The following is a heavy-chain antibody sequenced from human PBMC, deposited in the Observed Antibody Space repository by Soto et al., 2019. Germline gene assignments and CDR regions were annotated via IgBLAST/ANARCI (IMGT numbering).Heavy chain of an antibody. Sequence: QLQLQESGPGLVKPSETLSLTCTVSGGSISSSSYYWGWIRQPPGKGLEWIGSIYYSGSTYYNPSLKSRVTISVDTSKNQFSLKLSSVTAADTAVYYCARGLGYYDSSGMGWFDPWGQGTLVTVSS. CDR1: GGSISSSSYY. CDR3: ARGLGYYDSSGMGWFDP. J-gene: IGHJ5*02. D-gene: IGHD3-22*01. V-gene: IGHV4-39*01. CDR2: IYYSGST.